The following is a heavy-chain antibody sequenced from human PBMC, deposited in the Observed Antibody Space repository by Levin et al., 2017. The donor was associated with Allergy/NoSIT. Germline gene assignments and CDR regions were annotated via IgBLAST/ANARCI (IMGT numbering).Heavy chain of an antibody. Sequence: PSETLSLTCAVYGGSFSGYYWSWIRQPPGKGLEWIGEINHSGSTNYNPSLKSRVTISVDTSKNQFSLKLSSVTAADTAVYYCAGAGGTGYHIGEDYWGQGTLVTVSS. D-gene: IGHD3-9*01. CDR1: GGSFSGYY. V-gene: IGHV4-34*01. J-gene: IGHJ4*02. CDR3: AGAGGTGYHIGEDY. CDR2: INHSGST.